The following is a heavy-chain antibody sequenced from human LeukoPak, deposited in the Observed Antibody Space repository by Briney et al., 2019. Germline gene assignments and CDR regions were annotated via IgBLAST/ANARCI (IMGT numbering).Heavy chain of an antibody. Sequence: RTSQTLSLTCAVSGGSISSGGYSWSWIRQPPGKGLEWIGYIYHSGSTYYNPSLKSRVTISVDRSENQFSLKLSSVTAADTAVYYCGMSSGYYSSPHFDYWGQGTLVTVSS. J-gene: IGHJ4*02. CDR1: GGSISSGGYS. CDR3: GMSSGYYSSPHFDY. CDR2: IYHSGST. D-gene: IGHD3-22*01. V-gene: IGHV4-30-2*01.